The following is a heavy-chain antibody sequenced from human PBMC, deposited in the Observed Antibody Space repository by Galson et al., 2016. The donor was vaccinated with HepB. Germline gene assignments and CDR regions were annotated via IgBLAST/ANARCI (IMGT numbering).Heavy chain of an antibody. V-gene: IGHV1-2*02. Sequence: SVKVSCKASGYTFTDYYMYWVRQAPGQGLESMGWVNPNSGGTNYAQKFQGRVTMTRDTSISTAYMELSRLRSDDTAVYYCARDTVINSVLDSWGQGTLVTVSS. CDR3: ARDTVINSVLDS. J-gene: IGHJ5*01. CDR2: VNPNSGGT. CDR1: GYTFTDYY. D-gene: IGHD3-10*01.